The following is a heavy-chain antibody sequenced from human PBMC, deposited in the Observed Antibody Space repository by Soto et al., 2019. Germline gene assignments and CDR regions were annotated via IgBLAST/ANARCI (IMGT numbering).Heavy chain of an antibody. CDR1: GVTFSSYG. CDR2: IWYDGSNK. D-gene: IGHD3-22*01. Sequence: PGGSLRLSCAASGVTFSSYGMHWVRQAPGKGLEWVAVIWYDGSNKYYADSVKGRFTISRDNSKNTLYLQMNSLRAEDTAVYYCASVTYYYDSSGYPFSGGIDYWGQGTLVTVS. CDR3: ASVTYYYDSSGYPFSGGIDY. J-gene: IGHJ4*02. V-gene: IGHV3-33*01.